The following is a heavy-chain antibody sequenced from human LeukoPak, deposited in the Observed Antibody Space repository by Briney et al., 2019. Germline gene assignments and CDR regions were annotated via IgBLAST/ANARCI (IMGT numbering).Heavy chain of an antibody. CDR2: IYYSGST. Sequence: PSETLSLTCTVSGGSISSYYWSWIRRPPGKGLEWIGCIYYSGSTNYNPSLKSRVTISVDTSKNQFSLRLSSVTAEDTAVYYCARGGETAAGISSSFDYWGQGTLVTVSS. V-gene: IGHV4-59*01. CDR1: GGSISSYY. CDR3: ARGGETAAGISSSFDY. D-gene: IGHD6-13*01. J-gene: IGHJ4*02.